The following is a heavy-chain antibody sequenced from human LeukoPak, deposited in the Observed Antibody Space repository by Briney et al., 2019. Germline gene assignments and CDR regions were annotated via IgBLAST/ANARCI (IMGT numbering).Heavy chain of an antibody. CDR1: GFTFSTYA. D-gene: IGHD3-10*01. CDR3: ARFTIVRGDPRAYGFDI. Sequence: GGSLRLSCAASGFTFSTYAMNWVRQAPGKGLEWVSTIGPRGGRTYSADSVRGRLTVSRDNSRNTLFLQMNSLRAEDTAVYFCARFTIVRGDPRAYGFDIWGQGAVVTVSS. V-gene: IGHV3-23*01. CDR2: IGPRGGRT. J-gene: IGHJ3*02.